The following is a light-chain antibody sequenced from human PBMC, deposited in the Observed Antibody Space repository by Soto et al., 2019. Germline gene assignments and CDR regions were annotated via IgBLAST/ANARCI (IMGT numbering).Light chain of an antibody. CDR2: RAS. V-gene: IGKV3-20*01. J-gene: IGKJ5*01. Sequence: EVVLTQSPGTLSLSPGDRATLSCRASQTIRDNYLAWYQQKPGQAPGPLIYRASNRATGIPDRFSGSGSGTDFTLTISRLEPEDFAVYYCQQYGGSPATFGQGTRWRL. CDR3: QQYGGSPAT. CDR1: QTIRDNY.